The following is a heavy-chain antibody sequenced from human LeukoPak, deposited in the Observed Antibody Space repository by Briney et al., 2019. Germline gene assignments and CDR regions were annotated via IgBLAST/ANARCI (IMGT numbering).Heavy chain of an antibody. J-gene: IGHJ4*02. CDR2: ISSSGSTI. D-gene: IGHD6-19*01. CDR1: GFTFSDYY. CDR3: ARAKAVADYYFDY. Sequence: PGGSLRLSCAASGFTFSDYYMSRIRQAPGKGLEWVSYISSSGSTIYYADSVKGRFTISRDNAKNSLYLQMNSLRAEDTAVYYCARAKAVADYYFDYWGQGTLVTVSS. V-gene: IGHV3-11*01.